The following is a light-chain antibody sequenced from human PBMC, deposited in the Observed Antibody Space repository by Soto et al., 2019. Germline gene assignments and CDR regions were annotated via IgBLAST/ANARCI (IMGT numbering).Light chain of an antibody. V-gene: IGKV1-9*01. CDR2: AAS. Sequence: IQLTQSPSSLSASVGDRVTITCRASQGISKFLAWYQQNPGKAPKLLISAASTLQDGVPSRFSRSGSGTDFTPTISNLQPEDFETYYCQKLHSPPITFGQGTRLES. CDR3: QKLHSPPIT. J-gene: IGKJ5*01. CDR1: QGISKF.